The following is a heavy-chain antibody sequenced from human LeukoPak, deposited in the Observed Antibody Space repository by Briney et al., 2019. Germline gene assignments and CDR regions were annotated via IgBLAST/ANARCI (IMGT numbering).Heavy chain of an antibody. D-gene: IGHD2-15*01. CDR2: ISYDGSKE. CDR3: AREGYYAGDY. CDR1: GFTFANYG. Sequence: GGSLRLSCAASGFTFANYGMHWVRQAPGKGLEWVALISYDGSKEYYADSVKGRFTISRDNSNLYLHMNSLRTEDTAVYYCAREGYYAGDYWGQGTLVTVSS. J-gene: IGHJ4*02. V-gene: IGHV3-30*04.